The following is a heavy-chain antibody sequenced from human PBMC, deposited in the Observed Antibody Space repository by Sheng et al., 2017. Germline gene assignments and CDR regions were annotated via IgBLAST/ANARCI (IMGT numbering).Heavy chain of an antibody. J-gene: IGHJ4*02. CDR2: IYYSGST. CDR1: GGSISSSSYY. CDR3: ASWLLGGSYSGELNDY. Sequence: QLQLQESGPGLVKPSETLSLTCTVSGGSISSSSYYWGWIRQPPGKGLEWIGSIYYSGSTYYNPSLKSRVTISVDTSKNQFSLKLSSVTAADTAVYYCASWLLGGSYSGELNDYWGQGTLVTVSS. D-gene: IGHD1-26*01. V-gene: IGHV4-39*07.